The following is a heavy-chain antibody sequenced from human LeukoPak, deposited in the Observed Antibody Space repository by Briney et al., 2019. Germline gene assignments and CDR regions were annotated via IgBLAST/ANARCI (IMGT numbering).Heavy chain of an antibody. V-gene: IGHV3-23*01. J-gene: IGHJ4*02. CDR3: AKMGYYESSDFFDY. Sequence: TGGSLRLSCAASGFTFSSYAMSWVRQAPGKGLEWVSAISGDGGSTYYSDSVKGRFTISRDNSKNTLYLQMHSLRAEDTAVYYCAKMGYYESSDFFDYWGQGTLVTVSS. D-gene: IGHD3-22*01. CDR2: ISGDGGST. CDR1: GFTFSSYA.